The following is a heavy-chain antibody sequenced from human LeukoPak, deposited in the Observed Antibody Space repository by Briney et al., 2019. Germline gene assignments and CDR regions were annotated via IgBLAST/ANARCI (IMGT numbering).Heavy chain of an antibody. D-gene: IGHD3-3*01. J-gene: IGHJ4*02. CDR2: ISSSSSTI. CDR3: ARTGVWSGFDY. CDR1: GFTFSSYS. V-gene: IGHV3-48*01. Sequence: GGSLRLSCAASGFTFSSYSMNWVRQAPGKGLEWVSYISSSSSTIYYADSVKGRFTISRDNAKNSLYLQMNSLRAEDTAVYYCARTGVWSGFDYWGQGTLVTVSS.